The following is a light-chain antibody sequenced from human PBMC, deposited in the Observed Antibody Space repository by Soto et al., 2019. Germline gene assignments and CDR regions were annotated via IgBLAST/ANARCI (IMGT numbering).Light chain of an antibody. Sequence: EIVLTQSPATLSLSPGERATLSCRASQSVSSYLAWYQQKPGQAPRLLIYDASNRAAGIPARFSGSGSGTDFTLTISSLEPEEFAVYYCHQRSNWPITFGQGTRLEI. CDR1: QSVSSY. V-gene: IGKV3-11*01. CDR3: HQRSNWPIT. J-gene: IGKJ5*01. CDR2: DAS.